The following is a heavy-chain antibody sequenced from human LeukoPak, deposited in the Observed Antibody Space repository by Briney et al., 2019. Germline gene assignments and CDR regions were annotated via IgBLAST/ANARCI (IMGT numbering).Heavy chain of an antibody. Sequence: PGGSLRLSCAASGFTFSSYAMSWVRQAPGKGLEWVSAISGSGDNTYYADSVKGRFTISRDNSKNTLYLQTNSLRADDTAVYYCAKSNDFWSGYYRSFDYWGQGTLVTVSS. CDR1: GFTFSSYA. CDR3: AKSNDFWSGYYRSFDY. V-gene: IGHV3-23*01. CDR2: ISGSGDNT. J-gene: IGHJ4*02. D-gene: IGHD3-3*01.